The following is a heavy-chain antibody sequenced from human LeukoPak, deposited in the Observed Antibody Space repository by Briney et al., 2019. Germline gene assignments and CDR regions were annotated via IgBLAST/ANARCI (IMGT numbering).Heavy chain of an antibody. CDR2: ISDGGGIT. CDR1: GFTFSSYS. Sequence: PGGSLRLSCAASGFTFSSYSMSWVRQAPGKGLEWVSVISDGGGITYYADSVKGRFTISRDNSKNTLYLQMNSLRAEDTAVYYCAKALVVVTSQDAFDIWGQGTMVTVSS. V-gene: IGHV3-23*01. D-gene: IGHD2-21*02. CDR3: AKALVVVTSQDAFDI. J-gene: IGHJ3*02.